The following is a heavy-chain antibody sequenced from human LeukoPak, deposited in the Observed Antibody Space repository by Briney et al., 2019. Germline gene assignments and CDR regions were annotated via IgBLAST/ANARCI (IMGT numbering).Heavy chain of an antibody. D-gene: IGHD7-27*01. J-gene: IGHJ4*02. CDR3: AREGWGYYFDF. CDR2: IYYTGTT. Sequence: SETLSLTCTVSGGSISSYYWSWIRKPPGKGLEWIGYIYYTGTTNYNPSLKSRLTISVDTSKNQFSLNLSSVTSADTAVYYCAREGWGYYFDFWGQGTLVTVSS. V-gene: IGHV4-59*01. CDR1: GGSISSYY.